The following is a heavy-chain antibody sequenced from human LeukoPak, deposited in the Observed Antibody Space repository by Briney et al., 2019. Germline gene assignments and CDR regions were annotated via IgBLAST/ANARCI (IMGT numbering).Heavy chain of an antibody. CDR3: ARQTGKRDGYNPFDY. CDR1: GGSISGYY. Sequence: SETLSLTCSVSGGSISGYYWSWIRQPPGKGLEYIGYIYYSGSTNYNPSLKSRVTISVDTSKNQFSLKLSSVTAADTAVYYCARQTGKRDGYNPFDYSGQGTLVTVSS. CDR2: IYYSGST. V-gene: IGHV4-59*08. J-gene: IGHJ4*02. D-gene: IGHD5-24*01.